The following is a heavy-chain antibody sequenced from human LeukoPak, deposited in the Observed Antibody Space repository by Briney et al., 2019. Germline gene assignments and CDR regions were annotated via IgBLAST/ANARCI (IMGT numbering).Heavy chain of an antibody. D-gene: IGHD3-3*01. CDR3: AKDHYWSIDY. V-gene: IGHV3-74*01. Sequence: GGSLRLSCAASEFIFSSYGIHWVRHAPGQGLVWVSRIKGDGISTNYADSVKGRFTISRDIAKNTLYLQMNSLRAEDTGVYYCAKDHYWSIDYWGRGTLVTVSS. CDR2: IKGDGIST. J-gene: IGHJ4*02. CDR1: EFIFSSYG.